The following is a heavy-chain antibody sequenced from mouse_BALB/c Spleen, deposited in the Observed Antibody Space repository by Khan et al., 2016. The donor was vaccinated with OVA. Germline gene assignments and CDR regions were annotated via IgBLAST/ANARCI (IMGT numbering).Heavy chain of an antibody. Sequence: QVQLQQPGAELVRSGASVKLSCQASGYTFTNHWINWVKQRPGQGLEWIGNIYPSDSYTNYNHQFKDKATLTVDKSSSAAYMQLSSPTSEDSAVYYCTRGDPGSFDYWGQGTTLTVSS. CDR3: TRGDPGSFDY. CDR1: GYTFTNHW. J-gene: IGHJ2*01. CDR2: IYPSDSYT. D-gene: IGHD2-13*01. V-gene: IGHV1-69*02.